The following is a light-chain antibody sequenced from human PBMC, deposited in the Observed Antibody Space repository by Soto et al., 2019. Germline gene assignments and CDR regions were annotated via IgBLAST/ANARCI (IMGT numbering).Light chain of an antibody. V-gene: IGLV2-14*01. Sequence: QSALTQPASVSGSPGQSITISCTGTSSDVGGYNYVSWYQQYPGEAPKLMIFDVSYRPSGVSNRFSGSKSGNTASLTISGVQAEDEADYYFSSYTSSSSNVFGSGTKLTVL. CDR2: DVS. CDR1: SSDVGGYNY. CDR3: SSYTSSSSNV. J-gene: IGLJ1*01.